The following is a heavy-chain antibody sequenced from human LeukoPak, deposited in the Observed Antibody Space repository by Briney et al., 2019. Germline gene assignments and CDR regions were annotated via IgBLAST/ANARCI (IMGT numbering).Heavy chain of an antibody. D-gene: IGHD2-8*02. CDR1: GFTFSSYW. Sequence: PGGSLRLSCAASGFTFSSYWMTWVRQAPGKGLEWVAYIKQDGSEKHYVDSVKGRFTISRDNAKNSLYLQMSSLRAEDTAVYYCARDRLVTWYYFDYWGQGTLVTVSS. CDR2: IKQDGSEK. V-gene: IGHV3-7*01. J-gene: IGHJ4*02. CDR3: ARDRLVTWYYFDY.